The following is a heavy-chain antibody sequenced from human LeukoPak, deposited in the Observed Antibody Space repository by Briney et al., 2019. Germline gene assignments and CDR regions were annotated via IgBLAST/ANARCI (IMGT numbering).Heavy chain of an antibody. J-gene: IGHJ4*02. CDR1: GFAFSDFW. D-gene: IGHD2-15*01. Sequence: PGGSLRLSCAAFGFAFSDFWMSWVRQAPGKGLEWVANIRHDGNAKNYVPSVRGRFTISRDNAKNSLYLQMNSLTVEDTAVYYCATSHDSAGNDWGQGALVIVSS. V-gene: IGHV3-7*01. CDR2: IRHDGNAK. CDR3: ATSHDSAGND.